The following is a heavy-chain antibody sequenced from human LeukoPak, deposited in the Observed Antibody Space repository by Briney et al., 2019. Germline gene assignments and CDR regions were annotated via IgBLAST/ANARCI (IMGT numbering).Heavy chain of an antibody. J-gene: IGHJ4*02. D-gene: IGHD3-22*01. CDR3: AKVKSLDYYDSSGYQDH. CDR2: ISGSGGST. Sequence: GGSLRLSCAASGFTFSSYAMSWVRQAPGKGLEWVSAISGSGGSTYYADSVKGRFTISRDNSKNTLYLQMNSLGAEDTAVYYCAKVKSLDYYDSSGYQDHWGQGTLVTVSS. V-gene: IGHV3-23*01. CDR1: GFTFSSYA.